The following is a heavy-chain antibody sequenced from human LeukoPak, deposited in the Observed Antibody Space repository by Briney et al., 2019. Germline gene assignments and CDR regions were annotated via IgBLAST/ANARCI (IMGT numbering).Heavy chain of an antibody. D-gene: IGHD3-10*01. J-gene: IGHJ4*02. CDR3: ARVTGYWGSGNYSFDY. Sequence: GGSLRLSCSASGFTFRDYAMHWVRQAPGEGLDYVSAISRDGDYTYYADSVNGRFTISRDNSRSTLSLQMTSLRPEDTAVYYCARVTGYWGSGNYSFDYWGQGTLVTVSS. CDR2: ISRDGDYT. V-gene: IGHV3-64D*06. CDR1: GFTFRDYA.